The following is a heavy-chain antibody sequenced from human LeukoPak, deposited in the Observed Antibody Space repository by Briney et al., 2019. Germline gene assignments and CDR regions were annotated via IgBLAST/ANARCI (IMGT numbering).Heavy chain of an antibody. Sequence: SETLSLTCTVSGGSVSSGSYYWSWIRQPPGKGLEWIGYIYYSGSTNYNPSLKGRVTISVDTSKNQFSLKLSSVTAADTAVYYCARDRMTNYYDSSGYFGDYFDYWGQGTLVTVSS. CDR1: GGSVSSGSYY. J-gene: IGHJ4*02. CDR2: IYYSGST. D-gene: IGHD3-22*01. V-gene: IGHV4-61*01. CDR3: ARDRMTNYYDSSGYFGDYFDY.